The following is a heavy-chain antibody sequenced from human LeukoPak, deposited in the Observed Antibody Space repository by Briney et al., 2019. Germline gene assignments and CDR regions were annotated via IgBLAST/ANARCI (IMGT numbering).Heavy chain of an antibody. CDR1: GFIFSNYA. Sequence: GGSLRLSCAASGFIFSNYAMSWVRQAPGKGLEWVSAIGGRDGGTYYADSVKGRFTVSRDNSKNTLYLQMNSLRAEDTAVYYCARARVGYSSGWSYYFDYWGQGTLVTVSS. V-gene: IGHV3-23*01. J-gene: IGHJ4*02. CDR3: ARARVGYSSGWSYYFDY. D-gene: IGHD6-19*01. CDR2: IGGRDGGT.